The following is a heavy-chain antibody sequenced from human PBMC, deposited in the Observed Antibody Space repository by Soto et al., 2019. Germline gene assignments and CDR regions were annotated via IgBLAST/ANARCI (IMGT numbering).Heavy chain of an antibody. V-gene: IGHV3-7*01. D-gene: IGHD1-1*01. J-gene: IGHJ4*02. CDR2: IRKDEKEK. CDR1: GFTFTSHW. Sequence: EVQLVESGGGLVQPGGSLRLSCEASGFTFTSHWMCRVRQAPGKGLEWVASIRKDEKEKNYVDSVKGRFTISRDNAKNLVFLQMNSLRVEDTAVYYCARDIGYGDFWGQGILVTVSS. CDR3: ARDIGYGDF.